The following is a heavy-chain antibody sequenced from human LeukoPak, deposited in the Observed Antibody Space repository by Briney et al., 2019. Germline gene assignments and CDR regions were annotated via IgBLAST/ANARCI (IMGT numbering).Heavy chain of an antibody. CDR1: GFTFSSYA. Sequence: GGSLRLSCAASGFTFSSYAMHWVRQAPGKGLVWVSRINSDGSSTSYADSVKGRFTISRDNAKNTLYLQMNSLRAEDTAVYYCASRTDTSYGFDIWGQGTMVTVSS. CDR3: ASRTDTSYGFDI. D-gene: IGHD2/OR15-2a*01. CDR2: INSDGSST. V-gene: IGHV3-74*01. J-gene: IGHJ3*02.